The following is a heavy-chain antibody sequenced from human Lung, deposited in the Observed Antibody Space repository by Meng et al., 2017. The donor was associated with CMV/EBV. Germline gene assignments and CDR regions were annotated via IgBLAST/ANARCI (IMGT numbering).Heavy chain of an antibody. Sequence: ASVXVSXKASGYTFTDYGISWVRQDPGQGLEWMGWISAYNGDTSYARNLRGRVTMTTDTSTTTAYMELRSLRSDDTAVYYCARDLQYCGSTSCYDDCFDTXGRGXLVTVSS. CDR2: ISAYNGDT. D-gene: IGHD2-2*01. J-gene: IGHJ5*02. CDR1: GYTFTDYG. CDR3: ARDLQYCGSTSCYDDCFDT. V-gene: IGHV1-18*01.